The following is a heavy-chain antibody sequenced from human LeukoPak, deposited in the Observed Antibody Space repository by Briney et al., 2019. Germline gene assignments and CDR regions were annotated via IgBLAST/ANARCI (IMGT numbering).Heavy chain of an antibody. Sequence: GGSLRLSCAASGFTFSGSAMHWVRQASGKGLEWVGRIRSKANSYATAYAASVKGRFTISRDDSKNTAYLQMNSLKTEDTAVYYCTRHAPGYDSSEDYYYYYYMDVWGKGTTVTVSS. V-gene: IGHV3-73*01. CDR1: GFTFSGSA. CDR2: IRSKANSYAT. CDR3: TRHAPGYDSSEDYYYYYYMDV. J-gene: IGHJ6*03. D-gene: IGHD3-22*01.